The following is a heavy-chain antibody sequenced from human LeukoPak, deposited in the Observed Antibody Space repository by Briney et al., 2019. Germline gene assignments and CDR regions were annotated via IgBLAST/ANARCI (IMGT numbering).Heavy chain of an antibody. CDR3: ARAFTGDHEDY. Sequence: ASVKVSCKASGYTFTGYYMHWVRQAPGQGLEWMGWINPNSGGTNYAQKFQGRVTMTRDTSISKDYMELSRLRSDDTAVYYCARAFTGDHEDYWGQGTLVTVSS. CDR2: INPNSGGT. V-gene: IGHV1-2*02. CDR1: GYTFTGYY. J-gene: IGHJ4*02. D-gene: IGHD3-10*01.